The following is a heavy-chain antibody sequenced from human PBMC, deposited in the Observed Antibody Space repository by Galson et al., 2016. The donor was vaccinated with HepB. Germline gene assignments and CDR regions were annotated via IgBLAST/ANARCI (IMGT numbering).Heavy chain of an antibody. J-gene: IGHJ4*02. V-gene: IGHV3-30*03. CDR3: ATVPILGAVARYLDY. D-gene: IGHD3-3*01. CDR1: GFTFSKYT. Sequence: SLRLSCAASGFTFSKYTLHWVRQAPGKGLEWLAVISHDGIKKYSKDSAKGRFTVTRDNSKNTLFLLMNSLRPEDTAVYYCATVPILGAVARYLDYWGQGTLVTVSS. CDR2: ISHDGIKK.